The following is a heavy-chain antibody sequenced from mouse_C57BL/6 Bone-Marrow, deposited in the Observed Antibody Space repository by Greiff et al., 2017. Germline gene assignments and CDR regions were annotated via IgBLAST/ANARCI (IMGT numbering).Heavy chain of an antibody. CDR2: INPTSGYT. D-gene: IGHD1-1*01. CDR3: AIIWYGSRAWFAY. Sequence: VQLQQPGAELAKPGASVKLSCKASGYTFTSYWMHWVKQRPGQGLEWIGYINPTSGYTKYNQKFKDKATLTADKSSSTAYMQLSSLTYEDSADYYGAIIWYGSRAWFAYWGQGTLVTVSA. J-gene: IGHJ3*01. V-gene: IGHV1-7*01. CDR1: GYTFTSYW.